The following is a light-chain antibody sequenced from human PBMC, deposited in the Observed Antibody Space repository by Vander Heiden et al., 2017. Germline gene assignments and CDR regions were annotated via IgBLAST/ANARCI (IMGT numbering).Light chain of an antibody. CDR2: DDS. CDR3: QVCDSSRDYVV. V-gene: IGLV3-21*02. CDR1: NIGDKS. J-gene: IGLJ2*01. Sequence: SFVVTQPTSVSVPPGQTARIPLEESNIGDKSVHWYQQKPGQAPVLVVFDDSDRPSGIPERFSGSNSGNTATLTITRVAVGDEADYYCQVCDSSRDYVVFGGGTKLTVL.